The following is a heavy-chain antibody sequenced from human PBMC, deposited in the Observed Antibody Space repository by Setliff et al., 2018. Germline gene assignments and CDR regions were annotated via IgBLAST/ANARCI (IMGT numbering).Heavy chain of an antibody. CDR1: GLIFTSYS. D-gene: IGHD2-15*01. Sequence: GGSLRLSCAASGLIFTSYSMNWVRQAPGKGLEWVSSISSSSAYIYYADSVKGRFTISRDNAKNSVYLQMNSLRAEDTAVYYCARDVFCSGGSCDNWFDPWGQGTLVTVSS. CDR3: ARDVFCSGGSCDNWFDP. J-gene: IGHJ5*02. CDR2: ISSSSAYI. V-gene: IGHV3-21*01.